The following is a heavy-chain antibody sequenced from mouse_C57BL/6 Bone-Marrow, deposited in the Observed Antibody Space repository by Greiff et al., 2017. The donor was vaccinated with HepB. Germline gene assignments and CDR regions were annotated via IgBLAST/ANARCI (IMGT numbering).Heavy chain of an antibody. CDR3: ARGYYYGSSYHYFDY. D-gene: IGHD1-1*01. J-gene: IGHJ2*01. V-gene: IGHV3-8*01. CDR2: ISYSGST. Sequence: EVMLVESGPGLAKPSQTLSLTCSVTGYSITSDYWNWIRKFPGNKLEYMGYISYSGSTYYNPSLKSRISITRDTSKNQYYLQLNSVTTEDTATYYCARGYYYGSSYHYFDYWGQGTTLTVSS. CDR1: GYSITSDY.